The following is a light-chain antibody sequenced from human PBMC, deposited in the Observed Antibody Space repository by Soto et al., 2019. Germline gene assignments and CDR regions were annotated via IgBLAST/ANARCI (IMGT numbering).Light chain of an antibody. CDR1: QSVSSSY. J-gene: IGKJ5*01. Sequence: EIVLTQSPGTLSLSPGDRATLSGRVSQSVSSSYLACYQQKPVQAPRLLIYGACRRATGIPDRFSGSGSGTDFTLTISRLEPEDFAVYYCQQYGSSPPPITFGQGTRLEIK. V-gene: IGKV3-20*01. CDR3: QQYGSSPPPIT. CDR2: GAC.